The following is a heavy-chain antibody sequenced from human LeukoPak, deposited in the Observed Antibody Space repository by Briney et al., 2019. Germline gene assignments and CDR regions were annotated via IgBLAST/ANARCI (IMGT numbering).Heavy chain of an antibody. CDR2: IYYSGST. CDR3: AREGYCSGGSCYPAHWYFDL. V-gene: IGHV4-59*01. D-gene: IGHD2-15*01. CDR1: GDSISSYY. Sequence: SETLSLTCTVSGDSISSYYWSWIRQPPGKGLEWIGYIYYSGSTNYNPSLKSRVTISVDTSKNQFSLKLSPVTAADTAVYYCAREGYCSGGSCYPAHWYFDLWGRGTLVTVSS. J-gene: IGHJ2*01.